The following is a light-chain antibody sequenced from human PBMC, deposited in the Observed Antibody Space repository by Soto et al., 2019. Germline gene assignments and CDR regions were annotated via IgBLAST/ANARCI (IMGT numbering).Light chain of an antibody. Sequence: DIQMTQSPSTLSASVGDRVTITCRASQSISRWLAWYQQKPGTAPKLLIYEASILESGVPSRFSGSGSGTKFTLTVSSLQPDDFATYYCQQYNTFSQLTFGGGTKVEIK. CDR1: QSISRW. J-gene: IGKJ4*01. V-gene: IGKV1-5*01. CDR2: EAS. CDR3: QQYNTFSQLT.